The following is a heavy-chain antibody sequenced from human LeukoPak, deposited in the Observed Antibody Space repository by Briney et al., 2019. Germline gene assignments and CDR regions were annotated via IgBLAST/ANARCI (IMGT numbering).Heavy chain of an antibody. D-gene: IGHD3-22*01. J-gene: IGHJ6*02. V-gene: IGHV4-34*01. CDR2: INHGEST. Sequence: KSSETLSLTCAVYGGSFSGYYWYWIRQPPGKGLEWIGEINHGESTNYNPSLKSRATLSVDTSKNQFSLKLTSVTAADTAVYYCARGRTYYDDTSGYYPSIYYGMDVWGQGTTVIVSS. CDR3: ARGRTYYDDTSGYYPSIYYGMDV. CDR1: GGSFSGYY.